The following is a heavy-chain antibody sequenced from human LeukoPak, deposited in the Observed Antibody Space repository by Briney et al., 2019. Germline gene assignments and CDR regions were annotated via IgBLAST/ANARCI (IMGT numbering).Heavy chain of an antibody. J-gene: IGHJ5*02. CDR1: GFTFSSYA. Sequence: GGSLRLSCAASGFTFSSYAMSWVRQAPGKGLEWVSAISGSGGSTYYADSVKGRFTISRDNSKNTLYLQMNSLRAEDTAAYYCAKDVDIVVVPAAIDGNNWFDPWGQGTLVTVSS. V-gene: IGHV3-23*01. D-gene: IGHD2-2*03. CDR3: AKDVDIVVVPAAIDGNNWFDP. CDR2: ISGSGGST.